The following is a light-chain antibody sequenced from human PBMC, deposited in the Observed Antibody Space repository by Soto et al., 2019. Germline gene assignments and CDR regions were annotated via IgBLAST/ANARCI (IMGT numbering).Light chain of an antibody. Sequence: EIALTQSPGTLSLSPGERATLSCRASQYVSTTFFAWYQQKPGQAPRLLIYGTSNRATGIPDRFSGSGSGTDFTLTISRPEPEDFAVYYCQQYGSSPVTFGGGTKVDIK. J-gene: IGKJ4*01. CDR3: QQYGSSPVT. CDR2: GTS. V-gene: IGKV3-20*01. CDR1: QYVSTTF.